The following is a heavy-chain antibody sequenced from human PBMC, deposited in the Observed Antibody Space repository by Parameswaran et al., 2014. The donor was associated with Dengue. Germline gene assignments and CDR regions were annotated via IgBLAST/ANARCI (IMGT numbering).Heavy chain of an antibody. CDR2: ISAYNGNT. CDR3: ARDKLLDSGSYLGLYYYYFGMDV. J-gene: IGHJ6*02. V-gene: IGHV1-18*01. Sequence: SWVRQAPGQGLEWMGWISAYNGNTNYAQKLQGRVTMTTDTSTSTACMELRSLRSDDTAVYYCARDKLLDSGSYLGLYYYYFGMDVWGQGTTVTVSS. D-gene: IGHD1-26*01.